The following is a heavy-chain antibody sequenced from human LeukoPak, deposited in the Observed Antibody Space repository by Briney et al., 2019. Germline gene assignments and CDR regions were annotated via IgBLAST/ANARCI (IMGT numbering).Heavy chain of an antibody. CDR2: IIPMFGTA. V-gene: IGHV1-69*06. CDR3: ARDRYYDFWSGSHYFDY. CDR1: GGTFSSYA. J-gene: IGHJ4*02. D-gene: IGHD3-3*01. Sequence: ASVKVSCKASGGTFSSYAISWVRQAPGQGLEWMGVIIPMFGTANYAKKFQGRVTITADKSTTTAYMELSSLRSVDTAMYYCARDRYYDFWSGSHYFDYWGQGTLVTVSS.